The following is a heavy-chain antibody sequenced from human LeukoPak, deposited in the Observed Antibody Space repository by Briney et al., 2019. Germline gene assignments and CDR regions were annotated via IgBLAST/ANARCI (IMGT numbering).Heavy chain of an antibody. Sequence: SETLSLTCAMYGGSFSGYYWSWIRQPPGKGLEWIGEINHSGSTNYNPSLKSRVTMSVDTSKSQFSLKVNSVTAADTATYFCAYSNYDPTFDHWGQGTLVTVSS. CDR1: GGSFSGYY. V-gene: IGHV4-34*01. D-gene: IGHD4-11*01. J-gene: IGHJ4*02. CDR2: INHSGST. CDR3: AYSNYDPTFDH.